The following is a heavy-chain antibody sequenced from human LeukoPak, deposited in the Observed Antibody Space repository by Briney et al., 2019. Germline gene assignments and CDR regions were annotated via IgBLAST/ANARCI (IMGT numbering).Heavy chain of an antibody. V-gene: IGHV4-39*01. CDR2: IYYSGST. Sequence: SETLSLTCSVSGGSISRSSFHWGWIRQPPGKGLEWIGSIYYSGSTYYNPSLKSRVTISVDTSKNQFSLKLTSVTAADTAVYSCARHTMVRGVSCWGQGTLVTVSS. D-gene: IGHD3-10*01. J-gene: IGHJ4*02. CDR1: GGSISRSSFH. CDR3: ARHTMVRGVSC.